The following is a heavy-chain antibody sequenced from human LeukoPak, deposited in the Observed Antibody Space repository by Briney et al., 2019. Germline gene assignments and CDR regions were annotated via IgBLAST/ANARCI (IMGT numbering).Heavy chain of an antibody. J-gene: IGHJ3*02. D-gene: IGHD3-10*01. CDR2: ISAYNGNT. Sequence: ASVKVSCKASGYTFTRYSISWVRQAPGQGLEWMGWISAYNGNTNYAQKLQGRVTMTTDTSTSTAYMELRSLRSDDTAVYYCARDRHGSGAFDIWGQGTMVTVSS. CDR3: ARDRHGSGAFDI. V-gene: IGHV1-18*01. CDR1: GYTFTRYS.